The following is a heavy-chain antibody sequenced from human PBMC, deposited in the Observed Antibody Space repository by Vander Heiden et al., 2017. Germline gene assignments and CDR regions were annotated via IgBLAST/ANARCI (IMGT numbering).Heavy chain of an antibody. Sequence: QVQLVQSGAEVNKPGASVKVSCKASGYTFTSYDITWVRQATGQGLEWMGWMNPNSGNTGYAQKFQGRVTMTRNTSISTAYMELSSLRSEDTAVYYCARVGYCTNGVCYNDFDYWGQGTLVTVSS. CDR3: ARVGYCTNGVCYNDFDY. D-gene: IGHD2-8*01. CDR1: GYTFTSYD. V-gene: IGHV1-8*01. J-gene: IGHJ4*02. CDR2: MNPNSGNT.